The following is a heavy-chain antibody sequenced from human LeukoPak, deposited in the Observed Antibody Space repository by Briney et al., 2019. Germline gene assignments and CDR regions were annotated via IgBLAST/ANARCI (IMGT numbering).Heavy chain of an antibody. V-gene: IGHV3-33*06. CDR2: ISHDGIIK. D-gene: IGHD1-1*01. CDR1: GFSFTNFG. J-gene: IGHJ5*01. Sequence: GASLRLSCEASGFSFTNFGLHWVRLAPGKGLEWVAVISHDGIIKNYADSVKGRFTISRDNSKNTLYLQMNSLRDEDPAVYYCAKDRGMRQLCTWFESCGQGTLVTVSS. CDR3: AKDRGMRQLCTWFES.